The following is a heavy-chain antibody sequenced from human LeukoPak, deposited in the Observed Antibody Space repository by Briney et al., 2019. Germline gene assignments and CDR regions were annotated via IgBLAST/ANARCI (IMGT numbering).Heavy chain of an antibody. J-gene: IGHJ6*04. D-gene: IGHD3-3*01. CDR3: ASGRSGPYYYYGMDV. CDR1: GGSFSGYY. CDR2: INHSGST. V-gene: IGHV4-34*01. Sequence: SETLSLTCAVYGGSFSGYYWSWIRQPPGKGLEWIGEINHSGSTNYNPSLKSRVTISVDTSKDQFSLKLSSVAAADTAVYYCASGRSGPYYYYGMDVWGKGTAVTVSS.